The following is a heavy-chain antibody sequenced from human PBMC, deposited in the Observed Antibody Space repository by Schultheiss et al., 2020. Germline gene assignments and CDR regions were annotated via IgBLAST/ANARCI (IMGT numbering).Heavy chain of an antibody. CDR2: INPNSGGT. D-gene: IGHD3-16*02. J-gene: IGHJ4*02. CDR3: ARDEAVWGSYRLIYYFDY. V-gene: IGHV1-2*02. CDR1: GSTFTGYY. Sequence: ASVKVSCKASGSTFTGYYMHWVRQAPGQGLEWMGWINPNSGGTNYAQKFQGRVTITADESTSTAYMELSSLRSEDTAVYYCARDEAVWGSYRLIYYFDYWGQGTLVTVSS.